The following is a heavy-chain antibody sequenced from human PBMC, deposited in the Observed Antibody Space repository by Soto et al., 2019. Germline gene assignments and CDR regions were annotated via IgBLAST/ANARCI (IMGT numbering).Heavy chain of an antibody. CDR2: ISRSSGTI. J-gene: IGHJ4*02. CDR3: ARDSIAGSSGWHYIAY. D-gene: IGHD6-19*01. CDR1: GFTFSSYR. Sequence: VGSLRLSCAASGFTFSSYRMSWVRQAPGKGLEWLSYISRSSGTIYYADSVRGRFTISRDNAKNSLFLQMNSLRAEDTAVYYCARDSIAGSSGWHYIAYWGQGALVTVSS. V-gene: IGHV3-48*01.